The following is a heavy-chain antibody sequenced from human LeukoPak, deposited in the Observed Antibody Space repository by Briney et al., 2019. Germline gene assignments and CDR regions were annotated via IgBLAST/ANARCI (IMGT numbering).Heavy chain of an antibody. CDR2: IYYSGST. J-gene: IGHJ4*02. CDR1: GGSISSYY. V-gene: IGHV4-59*12. CDR3: ARGGGYCSSTSCYTTTAIDY. Sequence: PSETLSLTCTVSGGSISSYYWSWTRQPPGKGLEWIGYIYYSGSTNYNPSLKSRVTISVDTSKNQFSLKLSSVTAADTAVYYCARGGGYCSSTSCYTTTAIDYWGQGTLVTVSS. D-gene: IGHD2-2*02.